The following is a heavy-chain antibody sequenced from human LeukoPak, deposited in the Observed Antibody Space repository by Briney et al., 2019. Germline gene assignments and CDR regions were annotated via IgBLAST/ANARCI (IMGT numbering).Heavy chain of an antibody. J-gene: IGHJ4*02. CDR2: ISGSGGST. CDR3: AKQSGGSGNYYYY. V-gene: IGHV3-23*01. Sequence: PGGSLRLSCAASGFTFSNFAMTWVRQAPGKGLEGVSAISGSGGSTYYADSVKGRFTISRDNSKNTVYLQMNSLRAEDTAVYYCAKQSGGSGNYYYYWGQGTLVTVSS. CDR1: GFTFSNFA. D-gene: IGHD3-10*01.